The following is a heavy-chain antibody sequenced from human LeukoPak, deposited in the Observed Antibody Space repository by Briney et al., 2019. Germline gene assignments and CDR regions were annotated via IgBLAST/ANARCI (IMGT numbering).Heavy chain of an antibody. CDR3: ARDIVMVTYWFDP. CDR2: INPNSGGT. D-gene: IGHD5-18*01. J-gene: IGHJ5*02. Sequence: ASVKVSCKASGYTFTGYYMHWVRQAPGQGLEWMGWINPNSGGTNYAQKFQGRVTMTRDTSISTAYMELSRLRSDDTAVYYCARDIVMVTYWFDPWGQGTLVTVSS. V-gene: IGHV1-2*02. CDR1: GYTFTGYY.